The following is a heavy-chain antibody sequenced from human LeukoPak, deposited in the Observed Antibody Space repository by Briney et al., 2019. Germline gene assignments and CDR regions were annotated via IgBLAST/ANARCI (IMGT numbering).Heavy chain of an antibody. Sequence: SETLSLTCTVSGGSISSYYWSWIRQPAGKALEWIGRIYSSGSTNYNPSLKSRVTMSVDTSKTQFSLKLSSVTAADTAVYYCARVMGYYYDSSGYSHPKGAFDIWGQGTMVTVSS. D-gene: IGHD3-22*01. J-gene: IGHJ3*02. CDR1: GGSISSYY. V-gene: IGHV4-4*07. CDR2: IYSSGST. CDR3: ARVMGYYYDSSGYSHPKGAFDI.